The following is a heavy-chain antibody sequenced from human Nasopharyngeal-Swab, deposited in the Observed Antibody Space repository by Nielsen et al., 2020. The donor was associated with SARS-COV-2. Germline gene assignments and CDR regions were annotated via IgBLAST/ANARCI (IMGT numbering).Heavy chain of an antibody. Sequence: ASVKVSCKASGYTFTSYYMHWVRQAPGQGLEWMGIINPSGGSTSYAQKFQGRVTMTRDTSTSTVYMELSSLRSEDTAVYYCARDGMAAAGPQLYYYYYGMDVWGQGTTVTVSS. CDR3: ARDGMAAAGPQLYYYYYGMDV. CDR1: GYTFTSYY. V-gene: IGHV1-46*01. D-gene: IGHD6-13*01. CDR2: INPSGGST. J-gene: IGHJ6*02.